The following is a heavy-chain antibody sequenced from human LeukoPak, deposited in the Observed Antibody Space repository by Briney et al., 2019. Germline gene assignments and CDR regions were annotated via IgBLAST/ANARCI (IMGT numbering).Heavy chain of an antibody. CDR1: GGSLSSADSY. V-gene: IGHV4-30-4*01. Sequence: SQTLSLTCTVSGGSLSSADSYWSWIRQAPGKGLEWIGYIFYSGNSYYNPSLKSRLTISVDTSKNQFSLKLSSVTAADTAMYYCARLGYNDYVNYWGQGTLVTVSS. D-gene: IGHD5-12*01. CDR2: IFYSGNS. J-gene: IGHJ4*02. CDR3: ARLGYNDYVNY.